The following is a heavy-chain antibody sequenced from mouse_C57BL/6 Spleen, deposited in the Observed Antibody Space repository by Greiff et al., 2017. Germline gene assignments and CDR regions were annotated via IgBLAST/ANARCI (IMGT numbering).Heavy chain of an antibody. CDR1: GFTFSDYG. J-gene: IGHJ2*01. CDR2: ISSGSSTI. CDR3: ARIYDGYPRDYFDY. Sequence: EVKVEESGGGLVKPGGSLKLSCAASGFTFSDYGMHWVRQAPEKGLEWVAYISSGSSTIYYADTVKGRFTISRDNAKNTLFLQMTSLRSEDTAMYYCARIYDGYPRDYFDYWGQGTTLTVSS. V-gene: IGHV5-17*01. D-gene: IGHD2-3*01.